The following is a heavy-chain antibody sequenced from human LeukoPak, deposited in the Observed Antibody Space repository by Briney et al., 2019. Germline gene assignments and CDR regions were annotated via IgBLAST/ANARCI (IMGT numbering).Heavy chain of an antibody. D-gene: IGHD3-10*01. J-gene: IGHJ5*02. CDR1: GFTVSNNY. CDR3: ARDYYGSGSYGKTFDP. Sequence: GGSLRLSCAASGFTVSNNYMSWVRQAPGKGLEWVSVIYAGGSTYYADSMKGRFIISRDNSKNALYLQMNSLRAEDTAVYYCARDYYGSGSYGKTFDPWGQGTLVTVSS. CDR2: IYAGGST. V-gene: IGHV3-66*01.